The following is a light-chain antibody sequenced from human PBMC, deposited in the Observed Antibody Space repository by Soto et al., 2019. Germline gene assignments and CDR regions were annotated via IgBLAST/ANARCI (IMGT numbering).Light chain of an antibody. J-gene: IGLJ3*02. V-gene: IGLV1-44*01. Sequence: QSVLTQPPSASGTPGQVFTISCSGSNSNIGDNSVNWYQQLPGTASKLLIYSDNRRPSGVPDRFSGSKSGTSASLAISGLQSEDEAEYYCAAWDDSLNGLLFGGGTQLTVL. CDR3: AAWDDSLNGLL. CDR2: SDN. CDR1: NSNIGDNS.